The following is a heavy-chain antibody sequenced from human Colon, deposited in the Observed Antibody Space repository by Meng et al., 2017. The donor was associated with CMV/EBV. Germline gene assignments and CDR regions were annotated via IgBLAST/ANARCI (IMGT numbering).Heavy chain of an antibody. J-gene: IGHJ4*02. CDR1: GFTCSTYG. CDR3: AKVFQGYDWNPLDY. V-gene: IGHV3-23*01. Sequence: EVQVLGSGGGLVQPGGSLRLSCLGSGFTCSTYGMSWLRQAPGKGLEWVSGISRSGAYTHYADSVKGRFTISRDNSKNTLSLQMNSLRAEDTAVYYCAKVFQGYDWNPLDYWGQGALVTVSS. D-gene: IGHD1-20*01. CDR2: ISRSGAYT.